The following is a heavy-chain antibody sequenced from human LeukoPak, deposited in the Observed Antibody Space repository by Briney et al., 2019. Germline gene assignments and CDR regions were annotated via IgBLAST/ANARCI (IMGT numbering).Heavy chain of an antibody. J-gene: IGHJ4*01. Sequence: PGGSLRLSCVGFRFTFSNYNLNWVRQAPGKGLEWVSSISRSGGSTYYAESVRGRLTISRDNAESSVYLHVNSLRVEDTAIYYCVRGDKRDYWGQGTLVTVAS. CDR3: VRGDKRDY. V-gene: IGHV3-21*01. D-gene: IGHD5-24*01. CDR2: ISRSGGST. CDR1: RFTFSNYN.